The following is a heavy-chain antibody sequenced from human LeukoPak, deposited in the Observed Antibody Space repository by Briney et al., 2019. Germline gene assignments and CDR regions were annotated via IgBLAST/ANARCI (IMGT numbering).Heavy chain of an antibody. V-gene: IGHV3-9*01. CDR2: ISWNSGSI. CDR1: GFTFDDYA. CDR3: ARDSDPIAARPFNYYYGMDV. Sequence: GGSLRLSCAASGFTFDDYAMHWVRQAPGKGLEWVSGISWNSGSIGYADSVKGRFTISRDNAKNSLYLQMNSLRAEDTAAYYCARDSDPIAARPFNYYYGMDVWGQGTTVTVSS. J-gene: IGHJ6*02. D-gene: IGHD6-6*01.